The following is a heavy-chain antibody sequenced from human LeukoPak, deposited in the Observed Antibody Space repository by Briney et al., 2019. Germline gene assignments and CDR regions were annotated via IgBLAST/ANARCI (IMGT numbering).Heavy chain of an antibody. CDR2: ISGSGGST. V-gene: IGHV3-23*01. J-gene: IGHJ4*02. D-gene: IGHD3-22*01. CDR3: AKWNGDSSDYYYSPYYFDY. Sequence: GGSLRLSCAASGFTFSSYAMSWVRQAPGKGLEWVSAISGSGGSTYYADSVKGRFTISRDNSKNTLYLQMNSLRAEDTAVYYRAKWNGDSSDYYYSPYYFDYWGQGTLVTVSS. CDR1: GFTFSSYA.